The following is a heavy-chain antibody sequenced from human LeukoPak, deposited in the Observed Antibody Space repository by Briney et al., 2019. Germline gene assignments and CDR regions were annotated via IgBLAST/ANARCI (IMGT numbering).Heavy chain of an antibody. V-gene: IGHV4-59*08. J-gene: IGHJ4*02. CDR2: IYYSGST. Sequence: SETLSLTCTVSGVSISSYYWSWIRQPPGKGLEWIGYIYYSGSTNYNPSLKSRVTISVDTSKNQFSLKLSSVTAADTAVYYCAIRAPYSYEWSTLDYWGQGTLVTVSS. D-gene: IGHD5-18*01. CDR3: AIRAPYSYEWSTLDY. CDR1: GVSISSYY.